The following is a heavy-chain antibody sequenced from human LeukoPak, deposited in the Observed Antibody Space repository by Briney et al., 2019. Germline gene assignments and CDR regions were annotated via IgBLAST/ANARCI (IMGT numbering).Heavy chain of an antibody. Sequence: SSETLSLTCTVSGGSISSGDYYWSWIRQPPGKGLEWIGYIYYSGSTYYNPSLKSRVTISVDTSKNQFSLKLSSVTAADTAVYYCAREYGDDNWFDPWGQGTLVTVSS. CDR1: GGSISSGDYY. CDR3: AREYGDDNWFDP. J-gene: IGHJ5*02. V-gene: IGHV4-30-4*01. CDR2: IYYSGST. D-gene: IGHD2-21*02.